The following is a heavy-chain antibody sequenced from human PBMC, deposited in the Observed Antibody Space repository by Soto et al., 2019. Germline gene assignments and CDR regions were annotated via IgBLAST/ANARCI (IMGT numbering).Heavy chain of an antibody. V-gene: IGHV1-46*01. CDR3: ARVRGGGSEYFFDY. CDR1: GYTFTRYN. Sequence: RASVKVSCKASGYTFTRYNVHWVRQAPGQGLEWMAIINPSGGTTYYVQKFEGRVTLTTDTSTSTVYMELGILRSDDTAVYYCARVRGGGSEYFFDYWGQGTLVTVSS. J-gene: IGHJ4*02. CDR2: INPSGGTT. D-gene: IGHD2-15*01.